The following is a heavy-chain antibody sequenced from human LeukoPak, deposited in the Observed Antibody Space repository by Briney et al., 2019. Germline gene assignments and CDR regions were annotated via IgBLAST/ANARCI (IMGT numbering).Heavy chain of an antibody. Sequence: QSGGSLRLSCAASGFTFSSYGMHWVRQAPGKGLEWVAVISYDGSNKYYADSVKGRFTISRDNSKNTLYLQMNSLRAEDTAVYYCAKDPVETATFAEEYWGQGTLVTVSS. J-gene: IGHJ4*02. CDR3: AKDPVETATFAEEY. V-gene: IGHV3-30*18. CDR1: GFTFSSYG. CDR2: ISYDGSNK. D-gene: IGHD5-24*01.